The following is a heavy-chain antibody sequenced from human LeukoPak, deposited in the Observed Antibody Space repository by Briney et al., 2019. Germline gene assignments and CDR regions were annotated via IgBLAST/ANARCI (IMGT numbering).Heavy chain of an antibody. D-gene: IGHD1-26*01. J-gene: IGHJ5*02. V-gene: IGHV1-3*01. CDR1: GYTFTSYA. CDR2: INAGNGNT. CDR3: ARPVAHKWDLNWFDP. Sequence: ASVKVSCKASGYTFTSYAMHWVRQAPGQRLEWMGWINAGNGNTKYSQKFQGRVTITRDTSASTAYMELSSLRPEDTAVYYCARPVAHKWDLNWFDPWGQGTLVTVSS.